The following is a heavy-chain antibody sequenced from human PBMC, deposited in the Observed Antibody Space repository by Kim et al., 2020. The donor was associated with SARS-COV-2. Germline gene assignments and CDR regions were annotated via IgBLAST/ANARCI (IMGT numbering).Heavy chain of an antibody. J-gene: IGHJ4*02. CDR2: GSP. V-gene: IGHV4-34*01. CDR3: ARGIMILDY. D-gene: IGHD3-16*01. Sequence: GSPNYTPSLKSRVTISVDTSKNQFSLKLSSVTAADTAVYYCARGIMILDYWGQGTLVTVSS.